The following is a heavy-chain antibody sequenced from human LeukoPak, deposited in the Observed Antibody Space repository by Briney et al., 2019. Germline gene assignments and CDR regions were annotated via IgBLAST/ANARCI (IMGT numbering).Heavy chain of an antibody. D-gene: IGHD1-1*01. CDR2: IWYDGSNK. CDR3: ARDRDNWNDSSHYYYGMDV. V-gene: IGHV3-33*01. CDR1: GFTFSSYG. J-gene: IGHJ6*04. Sequence: GRSLRLSCAASGFTFSSYGMHWVRQAPGKGLEWVVVIWYDGSNKYYADSVKGRFTISRDNSKNTLYLQMNSLRAEDTAVYYCARDRDNWNDSSHYYYGMDVWGKGTTVTVSS.